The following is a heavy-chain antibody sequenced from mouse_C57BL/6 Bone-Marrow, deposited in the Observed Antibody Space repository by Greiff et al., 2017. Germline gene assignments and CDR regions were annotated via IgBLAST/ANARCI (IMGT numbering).Heavy chain of an antibody. J-gene: IGHJ3*01. D-gene: IGHD3-2*02. CDR2: IYPRSGNT. V-gene: IGHV1-81*01. CDR1: GYTFTSYG. Sequence: QVQLKESGAELARPGASVKLSCKASGYTFTSYGISWVKQRTGQGLEWIGEIYPRSGNTYYNEKFKGKATLTADKSSSTAYMELRSLTSEDSAVYFCASTAQEGFAYGGQGTLVTVSA. CDR3: ASTAQEGFAY.